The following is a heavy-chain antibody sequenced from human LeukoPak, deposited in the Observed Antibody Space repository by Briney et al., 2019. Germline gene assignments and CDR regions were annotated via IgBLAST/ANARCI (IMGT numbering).Heavy chain of an antibody. V-gene: IGHV3-21*01. D-gene: IGHD3-22*01. CDR2: ISSSSSYI. Sequence: PGGSLRLSCAASGLTFSSYSMNWVRQAPGKGLEWVSSISSSSSYIYYADSVKGRFTISRDNAKNSLYLQMNSLRAEDTAVYYCARDMGYDSSGHPNWGQGTLVTVSS. CDR3: ARDMGYDSSGHPN. CDR1: GLTFSSYS. J-gene: IGHJ4*02.